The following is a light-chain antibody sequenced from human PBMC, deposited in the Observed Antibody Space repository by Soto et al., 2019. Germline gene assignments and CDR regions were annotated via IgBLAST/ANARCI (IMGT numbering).Light chain of an antibody. V-gene: IGKV1-12*01. J-gene: IGKJ1*01. CDR2: AAS. CDR3: QQANSFPPT. Sequence: DIQMTQSPSSVSASVGDRVTITCRASQGISSWLAWYQQKPGKAPKLLIYAASSLQSGAPSRFRGSRSETDFTPAISSLHPEDFTTYYCQQANSFPPTFGKGTKVEIK. CDR1: QGISSW.